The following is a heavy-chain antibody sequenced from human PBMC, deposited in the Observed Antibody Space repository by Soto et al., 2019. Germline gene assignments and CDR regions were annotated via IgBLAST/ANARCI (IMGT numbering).Heavy chain of an antibody. J-gene: IGHJ6*02. CDR2: ISAYNGNT. V-gene: IGHV1-18*01. CDR1: GYTFTNYG. D-gene: IGHD3-10*01. Sequence: QVQLVQSGAEVKKPGASVKVSCKASGYTFTNYGITWVRQAPGQGLEWMGWISAYNGNTNYAQKLQGRVTMTTDTATTTAYIELRSLRSNDTAVYYCASSYYGSGTPYYFGMDVWGQGTTVTVSS. CDR3: ASSYYGSGTPYYFGMDV.